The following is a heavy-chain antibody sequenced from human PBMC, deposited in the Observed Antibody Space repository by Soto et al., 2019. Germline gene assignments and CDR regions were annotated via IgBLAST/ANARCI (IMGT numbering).Heavy chain of an antibody. CDR3: ASRAYDFWSGYWDY. D-gene: IGHD3-3*01. V-gene: IGHV1-69*13. CDR1: GGTFSSYA. CDR2: IIPIFSTA. Sequence: ASVKVSCKASGGTFSSYAISWVRQAPGQGLEWMGGIIPIFSTANYAQKFQGRVTITADESTSTAYMELSSLRSEDTAVYYCASRAYDFWSGYWDYWGQGTLVTVSS. J-gene: IGHJ4*02.